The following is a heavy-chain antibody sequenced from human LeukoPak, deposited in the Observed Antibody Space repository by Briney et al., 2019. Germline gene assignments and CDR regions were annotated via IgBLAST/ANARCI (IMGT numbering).Heavy chain of an antibody. CDR2: IYYSGST. Sequence: SETLSLTCTVSGGSISSYYWSWIRQPPGKGLEWIGYIYYSGSTNYNPSLKSRVTISVDKSKNQFSLKLSSVTAADTAVYYCARDPLEYGAYCGGDCSARYFQHWGQGTLVTVSS. CDR3: ARDPLEYGAYCGGDCSARYFQH. J-gene: IGHJ1*01. D-gene: IGHD2-21*02. V-gene: IGHV4-59*12. CDR1: GGSISSYY.